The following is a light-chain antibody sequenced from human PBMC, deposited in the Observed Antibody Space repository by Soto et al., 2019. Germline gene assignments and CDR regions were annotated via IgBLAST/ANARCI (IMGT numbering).Light chain of an antibody. Sequence: TQMTQSPSTLPGSMGDRVTITCRASRSVSSWVAWYRQKPGKAPKLLISDAYNLERGVPPRFSGKGSGTEFTLTIRSLQPEDFATYYCQQYDSFPWTFRQGTKVDI. CDR1: RSVSSW. J-gene: IGKJ1*01. CDR3: QQYDSFPWT. V-gene: IGKV1-5*01. CDR2: DAY.